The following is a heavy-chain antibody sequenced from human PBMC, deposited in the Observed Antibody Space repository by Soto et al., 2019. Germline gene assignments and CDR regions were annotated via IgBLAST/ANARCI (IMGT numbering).Heavy chain of an antibody. Sequence: QLQLQESGPGLVKPSETLSLTCAVSGGSINSSDYYWGWIRQPPGKGLEWIGTIYYSGSTNYNPSLKSRVTISVDTSKNQFSLKLNSVTATDTADYYCACYTVTATNVFDYWGQGSLVTVSS. J-gene: IGHJ4*02. CDR3: ACYTVTATNVFDY. V-gene: IGHV4-39*01. CDR2: IYYSGST. CDR1: GGSINSSDYY. D-gene: IGHD4-17*01.